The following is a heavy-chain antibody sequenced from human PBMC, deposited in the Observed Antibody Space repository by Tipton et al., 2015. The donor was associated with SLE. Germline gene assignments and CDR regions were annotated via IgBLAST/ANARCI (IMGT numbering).Heavy chain of an antibody. CDR3: AGNRPSGYYRGPFDY. V-gene: IGHV4-59*01. CDR2: IYYSGST. Sequence: LRLSCTVSGGSISSYYWNWIRQPPGKGLEWIGYIYYSGSTDYNPSLKSRVTISVDTSKNQFSLKLSSVTAADTAVYYCAGNRPSGYYRGPFDYWGQGTLVSVSS. D-gene: IGHD3-22*01. J-gene: IGHJ4*02. CDR1: GGSISSYY.